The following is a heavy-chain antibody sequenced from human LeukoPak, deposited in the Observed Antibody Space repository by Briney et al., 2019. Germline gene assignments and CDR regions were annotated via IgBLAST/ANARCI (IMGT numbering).Heavy chain of an antibody. Sequence: GGSLRLSCAASGFTFSSYEMNWVRQAPGKGLEWASYISSNGRTIYYSDSVKGRFTISRDNAKNSLYLQMNSLRGEDTAIYSCAGGLAGSSWPATAFDIWGQGTMVTVSS. D-gene: IGHD6-13*01. CDR3: AGGLAGSSWPATAFDI. V-gene: IGHV3-48*03. J-gene: IGHJ3*02. CDR1: GFTFSSYE. CDR2: ISSNGRTI.